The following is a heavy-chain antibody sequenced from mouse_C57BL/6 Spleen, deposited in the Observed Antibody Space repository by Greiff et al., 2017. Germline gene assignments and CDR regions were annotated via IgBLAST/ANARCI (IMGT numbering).Heavy chain of an antibody. J-gene: IGHJ3*01. CDR1: GYTFTDSY. D-gene: IGHD4-1*01. V-gene: IGHV1-76*01. CDR2: IYPGSGNT. Sequence: QVQLQQSGAELVRPGASVKLSCKASGYTFTDSYIHWVKQRPGQGLEWIARIYPGSGNTYYNEKFKGKATLTAEKSSSTAYMQLSSLTSEDSAVYFCARAGMAYWGQGTLVTVSA. CDR3: ARAGMAY.